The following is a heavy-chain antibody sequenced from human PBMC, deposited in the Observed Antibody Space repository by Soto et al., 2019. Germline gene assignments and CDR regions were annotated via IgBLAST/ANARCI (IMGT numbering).Heavy chain of an antibody. CDR1: GFTFSSYT. CDR3: AKDSSSGWFLKYGLDV. D-gene: IGHD6-19*01. Sequence: EVQLVESGGGLVQPGGSLRLSCAASGFTFSSYTMNWVRLAPGKGLEWVSYISSSSTTMYYADSVKGRFTVSRDNAEKSLYLQMNSLRDDDTAVYFCAKDSSSGWFLKYGLDVWGQGTLVTVSS. CDR2: ISSSSTTM. J-gene: IGHJ6*02. V-gene: IGHV3-48*02.